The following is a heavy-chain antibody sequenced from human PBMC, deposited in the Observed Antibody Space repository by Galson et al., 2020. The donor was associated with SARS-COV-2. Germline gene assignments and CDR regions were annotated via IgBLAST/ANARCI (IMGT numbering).Heavy chain of an antibody. Sequence: GGSLRLSCAASGFTFRNFWLHWVRQAPGKGLVWVSRINSDGSSTIYADSVKGRFTISRDNAKNTLYLQMNSLGVDDTAVYYCVTGAEAAYWGQGTLVTVSS. V-gene: IGHV3-74*01. CDR3: VTGAEAAY. CDR2: INSDGSST. J-gene: IGHJ4*02. CDR1: GFTFRNFW. D-gene: IGHD7-27*01.